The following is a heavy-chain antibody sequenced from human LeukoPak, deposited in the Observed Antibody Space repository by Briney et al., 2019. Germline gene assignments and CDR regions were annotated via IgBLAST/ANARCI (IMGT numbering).Heavy chain of an antibody. J-gene: IGHJ4*02. V-gene: IGHV1-2*02. D-gene: IGHD6-13*01. CDR2: INPNSGGT. CDR1: GYTFTGYY. CDR3: ARGAFQGSSWFDY. Sequence: GASVKVSCKSSGYTFTGYYMHWVRQAPAQGLEWMGWINPNSGGTNYAQNFQGRVTMTRDTSISTAYMELSRLRSDDTAVYYCARGAFQGSSWFDYWGQGTLATVSS.